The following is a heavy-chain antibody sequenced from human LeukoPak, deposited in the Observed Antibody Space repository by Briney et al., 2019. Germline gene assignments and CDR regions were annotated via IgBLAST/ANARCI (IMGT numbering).Heavy chain of an antibody. CDR3: ARVIAARPRDAFDI. D-gene: IGHD6-6*01. CDR2: IYYSGST. CDR1: GGSISSSSYY. V-gene: IGHV4-39*01. J-gene: IGHJ3*02. Sequence: SETLSLTCTVSGGSISSSSYYWGWIRQPPGQGLEWIGSIYYSGSTYYNPSLKSRVTISVDTSKNQFSLKLSSVTAANTAVYYCARVIAARPRDAFDIWGQGTMVTVSS.